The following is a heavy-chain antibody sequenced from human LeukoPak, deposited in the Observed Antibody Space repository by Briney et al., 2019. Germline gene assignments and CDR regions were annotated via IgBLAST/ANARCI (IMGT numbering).Heavy chain of an antibody. D-gene: IGHD3-10*01. Sequence: PGGSLRLSCTTSGFIFGDYNMNWVRQAPGKGLEWVGYIRAKIHDGTTDFAASVKGRFTISRDDSKSIAYLQMTSLKSEDTAVYYCSRGQKDSYGPEFDYWGQGTLVTVSS. CDR3: SRGQKDSYGPEFDY. J-gene: IGHJ4*02. V-gene: IGHV3-49*04. CDR2: IRAKIHDGTT. CDR1: GFIFGDYN.